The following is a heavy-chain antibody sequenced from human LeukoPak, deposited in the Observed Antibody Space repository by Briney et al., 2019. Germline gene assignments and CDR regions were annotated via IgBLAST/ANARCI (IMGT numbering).Heavy chain of an antibody. D-gene: IGHD5-18*01. CDR1: GGXISSYY. Sequence: SETLSLTCTVSGGXISSYYCSWIRQPPGKGLEYIGYIYFSGSTNYNPSLKSRVTISVDTSKNQFSLKLSSVTAADTAVYYCARDGGKGWLWFDYWGQGTLVTVSS. V-gene: IGHV4-59*01. J-gene: IGHJ4*02. CDR3: ARDGGKGWLWFDY. CDR2: IYFSGST.